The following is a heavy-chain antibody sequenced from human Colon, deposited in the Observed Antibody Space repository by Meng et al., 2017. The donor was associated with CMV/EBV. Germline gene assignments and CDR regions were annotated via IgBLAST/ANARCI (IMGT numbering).Heavy chain of an antibody. V-gene: IGHV1-2*02. D-gene: IGHD6-13*01. CDR2: IYPQDGGT. J-gene: IGHJ4*02. CDR1: GYTFTANH. CDR3: VRESWYFDF. Sequence: QVQLVQPGTEVTKPGASVNVSCNTSGYTFTANHLHWVRQAPGQGLEWMGWIYPQDGGTYFAQKFQDRVTLTRDTSITTAYMELSGLTSDDTAIYYCVRESWYFDFWGEGTLVTVSS.